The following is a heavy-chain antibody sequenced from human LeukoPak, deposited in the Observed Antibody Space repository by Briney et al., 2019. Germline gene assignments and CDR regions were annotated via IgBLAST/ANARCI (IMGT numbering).Heavy chain of an antibody. D-gene: IGHD4-17*01. CDR2: IRSKAGSYAS. CDR3: TGGTTVTTLDY. V-gene: IGHV3-73*01. Sequence: RGSLRLSCVASGFTFSGSAMHWVRQASGKGLEWVARIRSKAGSYASEYAASVKGRFTISREDSKNTAYLQMNSLKTEDTAVYYCTGGTTVTTLDYWGQGTLVTVCS. CDR1: GFTFSGSA. J-gene: IGHJ4*02.